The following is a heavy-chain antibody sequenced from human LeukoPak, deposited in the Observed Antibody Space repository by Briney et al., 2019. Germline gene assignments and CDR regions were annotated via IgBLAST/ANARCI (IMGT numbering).Heavy chain of an antibody. CDR3: ARYDNWNGWWFDP. Sequence: PSETLSLTCAVYGGSFSGYYWSWIRQPPGKGLEWIGEINHSGSTNYNPSLKSRVTISVDTSKNQFSLKLSSVTAADTAVYYCARYDNWNGWWFDPWGQGTLVTVSS. CDR1: GGSFSGYY. D-gene: IGHD1-1*01. CDR2: INHSGST. J-gene: IGHJ5*02. V-gene: IGHV4-34*01.